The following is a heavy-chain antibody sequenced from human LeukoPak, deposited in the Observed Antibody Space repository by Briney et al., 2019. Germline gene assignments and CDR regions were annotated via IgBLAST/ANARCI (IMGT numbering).Heavy chain of an antibody. CDR2: IKQEGSEK. D-gene: IGHD5-24*01. V-gene: IGHV3-7*05. J-gene: IGHJ5*02. CDR1: GFTFSNYW. CDR3: ARASDPWLQLT. Sequence: PGGSLRLSCAVSGFTFSNYWMIWVRQAPGKGLEWVGNIKQEGSEKRYADSVRGRFSISRDNAQTSLYLQMNSLRAEDTAVYYCARASDPWLQLTWGQGTLVTVSS.